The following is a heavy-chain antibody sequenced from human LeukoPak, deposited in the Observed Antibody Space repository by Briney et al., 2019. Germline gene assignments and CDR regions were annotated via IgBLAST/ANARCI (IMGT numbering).Heavy chain of an antibody. J-gene: IGHJ3*02. CDR2: ITGTGGNT. D-gene: IGHD6-19*01. CDR3: AKVRDTRDWYKDAFDI. V-gene: IGHV3-23*01. Sequence: GGSLRLSCAASGFTFGSYAMSWVRQAPGKGLEWVSAITGTGGNTYYAASVKGRFTVSRDNSKNTLYLQMSSLRAEDTAMYYCAKVRDTRDWYKDAFDIWGQGTRVTVSS. CDR1: GFTFGSYA.